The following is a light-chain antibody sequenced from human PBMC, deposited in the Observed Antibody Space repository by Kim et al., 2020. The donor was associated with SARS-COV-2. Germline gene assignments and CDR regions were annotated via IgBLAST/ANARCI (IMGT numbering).Light chain of an antibody. CDR3: QKYNGSPGA. V-gene: IGKV1-27*01. J-gene: IGKJ1*01. CDR1: QGISND. Sequence: ASVGDRVTISCRASQGISNDLAWYQQKPGKVPKLLIYAASALRSGVPFRFSGSGSGTDFTLTIRSLQPEDAASYYCQKYNGSPGAFGQGTKVDIK. CDR2: AAS.